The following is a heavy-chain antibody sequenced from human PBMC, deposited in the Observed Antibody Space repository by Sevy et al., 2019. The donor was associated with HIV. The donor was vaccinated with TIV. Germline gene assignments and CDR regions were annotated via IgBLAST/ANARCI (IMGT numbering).Heavy chain of an antibody. D-gene: IGHD1-26*01. CDR3: AGAGMGAKGFDY. Sequence: GGSLRLPCAASGFIFNSYVMSWVRQAPGKGLEWVSGISASGGSTFYADSVKGRFTISRDNFKNALYLEMNSLRVEDTAVYYCAGAGMGAKGFDYWGQGTLVTVSS. V-gene: IGHV3-23*01. J-gene: IGHJ4*02. CDR1: GFIFNSYV. CDR2: ISASGGST.